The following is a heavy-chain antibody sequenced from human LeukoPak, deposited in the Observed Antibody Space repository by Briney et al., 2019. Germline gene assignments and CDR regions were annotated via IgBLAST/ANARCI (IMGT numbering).Heavy chain of an antibody. Sequence: PGGSLRLSCAAPGFTLSSYWMSWVRQAPGKGLEWMANIKQDGSEKYYVDSVKGRFTISRDNAKNSLYLQMNSLRAEDTAVYYCARADLTSGYDDYWGQGTLVTVSS. CDR1: GFTLSSYW. CDR2: IKQDGSEK. D-gene: IGHD1-1*01. V-gene: IGHV3-7*01. J-gene: IGHJ4*02. CDR3: ARADLTSGYDDY.